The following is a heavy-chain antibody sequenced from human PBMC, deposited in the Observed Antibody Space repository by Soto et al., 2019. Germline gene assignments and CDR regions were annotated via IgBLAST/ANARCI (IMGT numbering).Heavy chain of an antibody. D-gene: IGHD5-12*01. CDR1: GFTFSRYG. CDR2: IGFDGNSK. J-gene: IGHJ3*02. Sequence: QVQLVESGGGVVQPGRSLRLSCAASGFTFSRYGMNWVREAPGKGLEWVAGIGFDGNSKYYADSVKGRLTISRDNSKSTLYVQMNSLRVEDTAVYYCARYRVSYSGYGEAFDMWGQGTMVTVSS. V-gene: IGHV3-33*01. CDR3: ARYRVSYSGYGEAFDM.